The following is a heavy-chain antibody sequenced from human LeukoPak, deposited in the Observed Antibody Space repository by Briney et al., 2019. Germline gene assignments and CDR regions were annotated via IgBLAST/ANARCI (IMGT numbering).Heavy chain of an antibody. J-gene: IGHJ3*02. CDR2: VYHRGTT. D-gene: IGHD4-11*01. Sequence: SETLSLTCTVSGYFITSGSYWGWIRQPPGKGLEWIANVYHRGTTYYNPSLKSRLTISVDTSKNHFSLRLSSLSAADTAIYYCARFADTNYDAFDIWGQGTLVTVSS. CDR1: GYFITSGSY. CDR3: ARFADTNYDAFDI. V-gene: IGHV4-38-2*02.